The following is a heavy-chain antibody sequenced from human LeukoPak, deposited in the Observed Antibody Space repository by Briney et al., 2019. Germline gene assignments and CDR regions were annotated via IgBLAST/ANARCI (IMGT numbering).Heavy chain of an antibody. Sequence: SGGSLRLSCAASGFTFSSYAMSWVRQAPGKGLEWVSIIYSGGSTYYADSVKGRFTISRDNSKNILYLQMNSLRAEDTAVYYCAREKLNWGFDYWGQGTLVTVSS. V-gene: IGHV3-53*01. J-gene: IGHJ4*02. D-gene: IGHD3-16*01. CDR3: AREKLNWGFDY. CDR2: IYSGGST. CDR1: GFTFSSYA.